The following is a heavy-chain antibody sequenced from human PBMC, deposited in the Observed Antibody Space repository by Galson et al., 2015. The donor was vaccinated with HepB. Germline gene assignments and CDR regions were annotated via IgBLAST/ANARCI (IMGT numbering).Heavy chain of an antibody. CDR1: GFTFSNAW. J-gene: IGHJ4*02. CDR2: IKSKTDGGTT. V-gene: IGHV3-15*01. Sequence: SLRLSCAASGFTFSNAWMSWVRRAPGKGLEWVGRIKSKTDGGTTDYAAPVKGRFTISRDDSKNTLYLQMNSLKTEDTAVYYCTTAGGVRRGSGWTGYWGQGTLVTVSS. CDR3: TTAGGVRRGSGWTGY. D-gene: IGHD6-19*01.